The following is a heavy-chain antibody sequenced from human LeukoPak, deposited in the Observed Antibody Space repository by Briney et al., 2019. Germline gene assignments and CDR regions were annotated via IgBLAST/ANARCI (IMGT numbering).Heavy chain of an antibody. CDR1: GFTFSSYA. D-gene: IGHD6-6*01. CDR3: AKDFWGYTSSSLDF. J-gene: IGHJ4*02. Sequence: GGSLRLSCAASGFTFSSYAMNWVRQAPGKGLEWVSAIRGSGGSTYYADSVKGHFTISRDNSKRTLYLQMHSPKAEGTAVYYCAKDFWGYTSSSLDFWGQGTLVAVSS. V-gene: IGHV3-23*01. CDR2: IRGSGGST.